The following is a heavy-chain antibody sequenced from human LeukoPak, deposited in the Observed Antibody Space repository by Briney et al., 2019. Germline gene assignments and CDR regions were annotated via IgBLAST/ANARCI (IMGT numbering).Heavy chain of an antibody. CDR2: IKQDGSEK. CDR1: GFTFNNYW. J-gene: IGHJ6*03. V-gene: IGHV3-7*01. CDR3: ARVRTDYMDV. Sequence: GGSLRLSCAASGFTFNNYWMSWVRQAPGKGLEWVANIKQDGSEKYYVDSVKGRFTISRDNAKNSLYLQMNSLRAEDTAVYYCARVRTDYMDVWGKGITVTVSS.